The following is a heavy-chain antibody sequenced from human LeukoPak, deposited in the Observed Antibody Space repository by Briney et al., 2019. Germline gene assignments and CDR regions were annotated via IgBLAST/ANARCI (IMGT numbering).Heavy chain of an antibody. CDR1: GFPFSSYS. J-gene: IGHJ4*02. V-gene: IGHV3-23*01. CDR3: AKGGIVVVAEDY. Sequence: PGGSLRLSCAASGFPFSSYSMNWVRQAPGKGLEWVSAISGSGGSTYYADSVKGRFTISRDNSKNTLYLQMNSLRAEDTAVYYCAKGGIVVVAEDYWGQGTLVTVSS. D-gene: IGHD2-15*01. CDR2: ISGSGGST.